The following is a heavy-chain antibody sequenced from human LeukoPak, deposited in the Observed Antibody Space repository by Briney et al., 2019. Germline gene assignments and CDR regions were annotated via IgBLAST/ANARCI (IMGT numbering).Heavy chain of an antibody. CDR2: IKQDGSEK. Sequence: GGSLRLSCAASGFTFSSYGMSWVRQAPGKGLEWVANIKQDGSEKYYVDSVKGRFTISRDNAKNSLYLQMNSLRAEDTAVYYCARERREGSGTFYYYYYYMDVWGKGTTVTISS. CDR1: GFTFSSYG. CDR3: ARERREGSGTFYYYYYYMDV. D-gene: IGHD3-10*01. J-gene: IGHJ6*03. V-gene: IGHV3-7*01.